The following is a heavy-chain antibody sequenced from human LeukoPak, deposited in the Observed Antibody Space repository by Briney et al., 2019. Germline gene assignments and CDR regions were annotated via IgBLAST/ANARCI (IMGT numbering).Heavy chain of an antibody. D-gene: IGHD3-22*01. CDR2: INYSGRT. J-gene: IGHJ4*02. CDR1: GVSINSYY. V-gene: IGHV4-59*12. CDR3: ARGTTKGYYYDSRGYDTK. Sequence: PSETLSLTCTASGVSINSYYWGWIRQPPGKRLELIGYINYSGRTNYKPSRKSRVTISVDTSTNQSSLKLTSVAAADTAVYFCARGTTKGYYYDSRGYDTKWAQGTLVTVSS.